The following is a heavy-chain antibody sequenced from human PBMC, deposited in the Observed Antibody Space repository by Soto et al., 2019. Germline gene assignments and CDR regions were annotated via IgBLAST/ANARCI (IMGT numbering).Heavy chain of an antibody. J-gene: IGHJ4*02. CDR3: ASSRGYSGYDADNNPTFDY. D-gene: IGHD5-12*01. CDR2: ISSSSSYI. Sequence: EVQLVESGGGLVKPGGSLRLSCAASGFTFSSYSMNWVRQAPGKGLEWVSSISSSSSYIYYADSVKGRFTISRDNAKNSLYLQMNSLRAEDTAVYYCASSRGYSGYDADNNPTFDYWGQGTLVTVSS. CDR1: GFTFSSYS. V-gene: IGHV3-21*01.